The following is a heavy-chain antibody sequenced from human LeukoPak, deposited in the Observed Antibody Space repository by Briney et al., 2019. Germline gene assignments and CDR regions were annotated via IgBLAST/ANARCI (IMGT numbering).Heavy chain of an antibody. CDR2: IYSGGTT. V-gene: IGHV3-53*01. CDR3: ARISPIVGAANAFDV. D-gene: IGHD1-26*01. CDR1: GFTVNY. Sequence: GGSLRLSCAASGFTVNYMTWVRQAPGKGLEWVSVIYSGGTTYYADSVKGRFSISRDSSKNTLYLQMNSLRVEDTAVYYCARISPIVGAANAFDVWGQGTMVTVSS. J-gene: IGHJ3*01.